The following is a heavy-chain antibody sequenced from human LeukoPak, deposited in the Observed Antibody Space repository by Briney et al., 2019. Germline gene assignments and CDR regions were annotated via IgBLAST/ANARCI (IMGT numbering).Heavy chain of an antibody. Sequence: GASVKVSCKASGYTFTSYGISWVRQAPGQGLEWMGWISAYNGNTNYAQKLQGRVTMTTDTSTSTAYMELRSLRSDDTAVYYCARVVIEDSSGYYLPGGIFDYWGQGTLVTVSS. J-gene: IGHJ4*02. V-gene: IGHV1-18*01. CDR1: GYTFTSYG. D-gene: IGHD3-22*01. CDR2: ISAYNGNT. CDR3: ARVVIEDSSGYYLPGGIFDY.